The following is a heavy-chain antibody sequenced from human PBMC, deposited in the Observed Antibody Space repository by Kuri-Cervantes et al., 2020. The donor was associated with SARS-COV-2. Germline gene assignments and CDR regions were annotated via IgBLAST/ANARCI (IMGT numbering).Heavy chain of an antibody. CDR2: ISGSGGST. D-gene: IGHD4-17*01. Sequence: GESLKISCAASGFTFSSYAMSWVRQAPGKGLEWVSAISGSGGSTYYADSVKGRFTISRDNSKSTLYLQMNSLRAEDTAVYYCAKDQGGDYGDLPLDYWGQGTLVTVSS. J-gene: IGHJ4*02. CDR1: GFTFSSYA. CDR3: AKDQGGDYGDLPLDY. V-gene: IGHV3-23*01.